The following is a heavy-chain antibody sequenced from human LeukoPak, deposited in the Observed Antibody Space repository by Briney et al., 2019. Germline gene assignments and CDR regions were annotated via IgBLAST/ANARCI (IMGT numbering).Heavy chain of an antibody. CDR2: IYTSGST. V-gene: IGHV4-61*02. J-gene: IGHJ3*02. Sequence: TLSLTCTVSGGSISSGSYYWSWIRQPAGKGLEWIGRIYTSGSTNYNPSLKSRVTISVDTSKNQFSLKLSSVTAADTAVYYCARVDSSGWMDAFDIWGQGTMVTVSS. CDR3: ARVDSSGWMDAFDI. D-gene: IGHD6-19*01. CDR1: GGSISSGSYY.